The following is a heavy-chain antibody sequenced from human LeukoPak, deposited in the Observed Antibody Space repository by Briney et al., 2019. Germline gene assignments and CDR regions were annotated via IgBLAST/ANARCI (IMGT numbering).Heavy chain of an antibody. Sequence: GASVKVSCKASGYTFTSYGISWVRQAPGQGLEWMGWISAYNGNTNYAQKLQGRVTMTTDTSTSTAYMELRSLRSDDTAVYYCARDVGYCSSTSRFDAFDIWGQGTMVTVSS. D-gene: IGHD2-2*01. V-gene: IGHV1-18*01. CDR3: ARDVGYCSSTSRFDAFDI. CDR1: GYTFTSYG. CDR2: ISAYNGNT. J-gene: IGHJ3*02.